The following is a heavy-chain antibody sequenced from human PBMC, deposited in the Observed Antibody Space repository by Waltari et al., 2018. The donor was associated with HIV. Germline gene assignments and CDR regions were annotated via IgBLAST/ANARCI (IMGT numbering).Heavy chain of an antibody. CDR3: ARENVAVAGTGAFDI. CDR2: IYSGDAT. V-gene: IGHV3-53*01. CDR1: GFTVSGNS. J-gene: IGHJ3*02. D-gene: IGHD6-19*01. Sequence: EVQLVESGGGLIQPGGSLRLACAASGFTVSGNSRTWVRQAPGRGLEWLSVIYSGDATYYADSVKGRFTISRDKSKNMVFLQMNSLRAEDTAIYYCARENVAVAGTGAFDIWGQGTLVTVS.